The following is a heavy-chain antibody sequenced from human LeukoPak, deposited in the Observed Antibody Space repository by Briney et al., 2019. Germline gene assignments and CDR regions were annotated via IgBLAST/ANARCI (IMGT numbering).Heavy chain of an antibody. J-gene: IGHJ6*04. CDR1: GFTFSGYS. V-gene: IGHV3-21*01. Sequence: GGSLRLSCAVSGFTFSGYSMIWVRQAPGKGLEWVSCISSSSSYIQYADSVKGRFTISRDNAKNSLYLQMNSLRAEDTAVYYCARVFDMVVVPAASHGVDVWGKGTTVTVSS. D-gene: IGHD2-2*01. CDR2: ISSSSSYI. CDR3: ARVFDMVVVPAASHGVDV.